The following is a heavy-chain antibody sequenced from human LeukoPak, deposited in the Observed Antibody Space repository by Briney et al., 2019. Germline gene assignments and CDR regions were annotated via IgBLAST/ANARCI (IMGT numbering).Heavy chain of an antibody. CDR1: GDSISNTTYW. V-gene: IGHV4-39*01. Sequence: PSETLSLTCTVSGDSISNTTYWWGWIRQSPGKGLEWIGGMSYVGITSYNPSLKSRVTISVDTSKNQFSLMLSSVTAADTAVYYCTRLPLDYSLDHWGQGTPVSVSS. D-gene: IGHD4-11*01. J-gene: IGHJ4*02. CDR3: TRLPLDYSLDH. CDR2: MSYVGIT.